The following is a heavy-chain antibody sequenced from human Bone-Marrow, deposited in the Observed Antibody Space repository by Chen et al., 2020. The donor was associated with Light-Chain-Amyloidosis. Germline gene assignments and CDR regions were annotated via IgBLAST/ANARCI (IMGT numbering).Heavy chain of an antibody. V-gene: IGHV5-51*01. CDR2: IYPDDSDA. CDR1: GYTFPNYW. J-gene: IGHJ4*02. D-gene: IGHD5-12*01. CDR3: ARRRDGYNFDY. Sequence: EVQLEQSGPEVKKPGESLKISCKGSGYTFPNYWIGWGRQMPGQGLAWMGVIYPDDSDARYSPSFEGQVTISADKSITTAYLQWRSLKASDTAMYYCARRRDGYNFDYWGQGTLVTVSS.